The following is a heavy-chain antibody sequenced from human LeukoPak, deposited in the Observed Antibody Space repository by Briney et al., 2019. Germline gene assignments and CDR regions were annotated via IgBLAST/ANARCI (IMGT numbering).Heavy chain of an antibody. V-gene: IGHV1-18*01. Sequence: ASVKVSCKASGYTFTNYGITWVRLAPGQGLEWMGWISAYNGNTNYAQKLQGRVTMTTDTSTSTAYMELSSLRSEDTAVYYCARVAVGATYFDYWGQGTLVTVSS. D-gene: IGHD1-26*01. CDR3: ARVAVGATYFDY. CDR2: ISAYNGNT. J-gene: IGHJ4*02. CDR1: GYTFTNYG.